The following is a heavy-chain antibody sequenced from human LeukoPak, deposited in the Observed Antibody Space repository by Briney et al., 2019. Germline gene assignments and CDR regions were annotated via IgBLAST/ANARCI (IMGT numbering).Heavy chain of an antibody. V-gene: IGHV3-11*04. CDR2: ISSSGSTI. D-gene: IGHD6-19*01. CDR1: GLTFSDYY. J-gene: IGHJ3*02. CDR3: ASGQWLPSDAFDI. Sequence: GGSLRLSCAASGLTFSDYYMSWIRQAPGKGLEWVSYISSSGSTIYYADSVKGRFTISRDNAKNSLYLQMNSLRAEDTAVYYCASGQWLPSDAFDIWGQGTMVTVSS.